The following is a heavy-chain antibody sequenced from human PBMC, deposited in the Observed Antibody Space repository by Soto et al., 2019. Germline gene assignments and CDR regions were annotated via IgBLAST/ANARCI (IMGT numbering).Heavy chain of an antibody. V-gene: IGHV4-30-4*01. CDR2: IYYSGST. D-gene: IGHD2-8*01. CDR3: ARLYPGYYYYGMDV. J-gene: IGHJ6*02. CDR1: GGSISSGDYY. Sequence: PSETLSLTCTVSGGSISSGDYYWSWIRQSPGKGLEWIGYIYYSGSTYYNPSLKSRVTISVDTSKNQFSLKLSSVTAADTAVYYCARLYPGYYYYGMDVWGQGTTVTVSS.